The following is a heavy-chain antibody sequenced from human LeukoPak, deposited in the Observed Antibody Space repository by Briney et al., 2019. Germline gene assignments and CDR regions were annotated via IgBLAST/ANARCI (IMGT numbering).Heavy chain of an antibody. CDR3: ARVASDP. Sequence: GGSLRLSCAASGFTFSSYEMNWVRQAPGKGLEWVSIIYSDGNSIHADSVKGRFTTSRDNSKNTLYLQMNSLRGEDTAVYYCARVASDPWGQGTLVTVSS. CDR2: IYSDGNS. J-gene: IGHJ5*02. CDR1: GFTFSSYE. V-gene: IGHV3-66*01.